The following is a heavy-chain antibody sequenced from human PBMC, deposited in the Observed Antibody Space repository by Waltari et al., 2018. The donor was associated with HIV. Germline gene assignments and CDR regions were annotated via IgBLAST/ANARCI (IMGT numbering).Heavy chain of an antibody. CDR3: ARDLNYYYDSSGYGAFDI. CDR2: GST. D-gene: IGHD3-22*01. J-gene: IGHJ3*02. Sequence: GSTNYNTSLKSRVTISVDTSKNQFSLKLSSVTAADTAVYYCARDLNYYYDSSGYGAFDIWGQGTMVTVSS. V-gene: IGHV4-59*01.